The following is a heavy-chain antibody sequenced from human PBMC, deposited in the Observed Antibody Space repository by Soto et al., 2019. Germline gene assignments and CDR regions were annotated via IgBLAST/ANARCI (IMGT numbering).Heavy chain of an antibody. D-gene: IGHD6-19*01. V-gene: IGHV4-38-2*01. CDR1: GYSISSGYY. CDR2: IYHSGST. J-gene: IGHJ4*02. Sequence: PSETLSLTCAVSGYSISSGYYWGWIRQPPGKGLEWIGSIYHSGSTYYNPSLKSRVTISVDTSKNQFSLKLTSVTAADTAVYYCARLTKYISGWSTFDYWGQGALVTVSS. CDR3: ARLTKYISGWSTFDY.